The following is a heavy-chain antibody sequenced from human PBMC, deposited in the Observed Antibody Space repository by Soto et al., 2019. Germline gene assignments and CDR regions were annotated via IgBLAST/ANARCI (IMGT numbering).Heavy chain of an antibody. CDR2: IIPIFGTA. D-gene: IGHD3-10*01. J-gene: IGHJ6*02. CDR1: GGTFSSYA. CDR3: ARDLSHVLWFGESLYGMDV. V-gene: IGHV1-69*13. Sequence: ASVKVSCKASGGTFSSYAISWVRQAPGQGLEWMGGIIPIFGTANYAQKFQGRVTITADESTSTAYMELSSLRSEDTAVYYCARDLSHVLWFGESLYGMDVWGQGTTVTVSS.